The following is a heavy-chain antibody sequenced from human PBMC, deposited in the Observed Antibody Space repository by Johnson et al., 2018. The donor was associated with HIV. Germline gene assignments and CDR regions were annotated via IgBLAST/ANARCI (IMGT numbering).Heavy chain of an antibody. CDR3: AKVDCGGDTCAGFDPFNL. J-gene: IGHJ3*01. CDR2: ISWNSGSI. V-gene: IGHV3-9*01. Sequence: VQLVESGGGVVQPGRSLRLSCAASGFSFDDYAMHWVRQVPGKGLEWVSGISWNSGSIGYVDSVKGRFTVSRDNAKKFLYLHMNSLRAEDTALYYCAKVDCGGDTCAGFDPFNLWGQGTLVTVSS. CDR1: GFSFDDYA. D-gene: IGHD2-21*01.